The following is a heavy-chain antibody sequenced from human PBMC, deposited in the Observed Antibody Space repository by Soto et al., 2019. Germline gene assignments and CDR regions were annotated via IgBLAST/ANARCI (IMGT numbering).Heavy chain of an antibody. CDR2: INPNSGGT. D-gene: IGHD1-20*01. CDR3: ARANNWNYYSSYGMDV. J-gene: IGHJ6*02. Sequence: GASVKVSCKASGYTFTGYYMHWVRQAPGQGLEWMGWINPNSGGTNYAQKFQGWVTMTRDTSISTAYMELSRLRSDDTAVYYCARANNWNYYSSYGMDVWGQGTTVTVSS. CDR1: GYTFTGYY. V-gene: IGHV1-2*04.